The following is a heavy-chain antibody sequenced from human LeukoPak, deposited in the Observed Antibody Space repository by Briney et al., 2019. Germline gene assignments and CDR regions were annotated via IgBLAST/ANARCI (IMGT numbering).Heavy chain of an antibody. D-gene: IGHD6-19*01. CDR1: GFTFSTYS. CDR2: IYPSGDST. V-gene: IGHV3-23*01. CDR3: AKDVVPDSGWDLDY. Sequence: GGSLRLSCAASGFTFSTYSMTWVRRGPGKGLESVSSIYPSGDSTFYADSVKGRFTISRDNSKNTLYLQMSSLRTEDTAIYYCAKDVVPDSGWDLDYWGQGTLVTVSS. J-gene: IGHJ4*02.